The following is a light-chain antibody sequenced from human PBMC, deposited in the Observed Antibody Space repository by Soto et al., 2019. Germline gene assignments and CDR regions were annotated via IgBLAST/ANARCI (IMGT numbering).Light chain of an antibody. CDR2: AAS. CDR3: QQYYSYPLT. J-gene: IGKJ4*01. V-gene: IGKV1-8*01. Sequence: AIRMTQSPSSLSASTGDRVTITCRASQGISSDLDWYQQKPGKAPKLLIYAASTLQSGVPSRFSGSGSGTDYTLTFSCLQSEDFATYYCQQYYSYPLTFGGGTKVEIK. CDR1: QGISSD.